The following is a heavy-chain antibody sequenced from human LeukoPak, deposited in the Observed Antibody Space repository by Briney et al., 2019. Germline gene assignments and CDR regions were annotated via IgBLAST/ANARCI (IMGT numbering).Heavy chain of an antibody. Sequence: PGGSLRLSCTASGFTLNNDAMSWVRQAPGKGLEWVSAISGGGGSTYYADSVKGRFTISRDNSKNTLYLQMNSLRAEDTAVYYCAKTYSSSYVYMDVWGKGTTVTISS. CDR3: AKTYSSSYVYMDV. D-gene: IGHD6-13*01. CDR1: GFTLNNDA. CDR2: ISGGGGST. V-gene: IGHV3-23*01. J-gene: IGHJ6*03.